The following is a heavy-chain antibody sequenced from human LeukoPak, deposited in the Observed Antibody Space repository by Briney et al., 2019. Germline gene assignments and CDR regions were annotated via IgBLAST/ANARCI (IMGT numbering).Heavy chain of an antibody. CDR2: ISSSGSTI. CDR1: GFTFSSYE. CDR3: ARTGGGMVAAAL. J-gene: IGHJ4*02. D-gene: IGHD2-15*01. Sequence: PGGSLRLSCAASGFTFSSYEMNWVRQAPGEGLEWVSYISSSGSTIYYADSVKGRFTISRDNAKNSLYLQMNSLRAEDTAVYYCARTGGGMVAAALWGQGTLVTVSS. V-gene: IGHV3-48*03.